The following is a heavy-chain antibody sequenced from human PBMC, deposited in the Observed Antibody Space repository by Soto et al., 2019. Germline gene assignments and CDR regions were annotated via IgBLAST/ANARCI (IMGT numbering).Heavy chain of an antibody. D-gene: IGHD6-13*01. CDR1: GGSFSGYY. CDR2: SNHSGST. V-gene: IGHV4-34*01. J-gene: IGHJ5*02. CDR3: ARSGRQQMVRWNWFDP. Sequence: SETLTLTCADYGGSFSGYYWSWIRQPPGKGLEWIGESNHSGSTNYNPSLKSRVTISVDTSKNEFSLKLSSVTAADTAVYYCARSGRQQMVRWNWFDPWGRGTLVTVSS.